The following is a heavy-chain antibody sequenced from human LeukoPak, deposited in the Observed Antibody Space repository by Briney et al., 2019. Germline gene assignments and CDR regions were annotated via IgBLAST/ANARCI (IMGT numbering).Heavy chain of an antibody. CDR2: IRSKAYGGTT. CDR1: GFTFGDYA. J-gene: IGHJ4*02. CDR3: TRGPTLLWFGELSDY. Sequence: GGPLRLSCTASGFTFGDYAMIWVRQARGGGVVWVGFIRSKAYGGTTEYAASVKRRFTISRDDSKSIAYLQMNSLKTEDTAVYYCTRGPTLLWFGELSDYWGQGTLVTVSS. V-gene: IGHV3-49*04. D-gene: IGHD3-10*01.